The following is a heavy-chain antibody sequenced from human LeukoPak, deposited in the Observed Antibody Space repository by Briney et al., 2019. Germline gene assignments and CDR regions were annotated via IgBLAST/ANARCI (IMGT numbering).Heavy chain of an antibody. CDR2: IRYDGSNK. CDR3: AKGPPSYNSNSRSFDY. D-gene: IGHD1-7*01. CDR1: GFTFSSYG. J-gene: IGHJ4*02. Sequence: PGGSLRLSCAASGFTFSSYGMHWVRQAPGKGLEWVAFIRYDGSNKYYADSVKGRFTISRDNSKNTLYLQMNSLRAEDTAVYYCAKGPPSYNSNSRSFDYWGQGTLVTVSS. V-gene: IGHV3-30*02.